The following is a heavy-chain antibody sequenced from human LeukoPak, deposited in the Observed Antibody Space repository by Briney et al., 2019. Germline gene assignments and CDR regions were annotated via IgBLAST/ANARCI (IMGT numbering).Heavy chain of an antibody. D-gene: IGHD6-13*01. CDR1: GGSICSYY. Sequence: SETLSLTCTVSGGSICSYYWSWIRQPPGKGLEWIGYIYYSGSTNYNPSLKSRVTISVDTSKNQFSLKLSSVTAADTAVYYCASTTGYSSSWYYFDYWGQGTLVTVSS. V-gene: IGHV4-59*01. CDR2: IYYSGST. CDR3: ASTTGYSSSWYYFDY. J-gene: IGHJ4*02.